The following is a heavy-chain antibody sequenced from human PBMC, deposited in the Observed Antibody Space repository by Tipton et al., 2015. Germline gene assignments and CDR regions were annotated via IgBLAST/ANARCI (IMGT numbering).Heavy chain of an antibody. CDR2: FYYGGNT. V-gene: IGHV4-59*01. Sequence: TLSLTCTVSGGSITDYYWSWIRRPPGKALEWIGFFYYGGNTNYNPSLKSRVTMSVDTSKYQFSLKVTSVTAADTAVYYFARDGDNGWTAFDYWGQGALVTVSS. D-gene: IGHD2-21*02. CDR3: ARDGDNGWTAFDY. J-gene: IGHJ4*02. CDR1: GGSITDYY.